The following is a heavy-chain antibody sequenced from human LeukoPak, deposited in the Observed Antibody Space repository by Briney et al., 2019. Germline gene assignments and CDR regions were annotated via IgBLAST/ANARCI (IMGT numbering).Heavy chain of an antibody. J-gene: IGHJ4*02. CDR3: ASLNYYDSSGYYYDDDY. Sequence: GGSLRLSCAASGFTFSSYWMSWVRQAPGKGLEWVSVIYSGGSTYYADSVKGRFTISRDNSKNTLYLQMNSLRAEDTAVYYCASLNYYDSSGYYYDDDYWGQGTLVTVSS. CDR2: IYSGGST. V-gene: IGHV3-53*01. CDR1: GFTFSSYW. D-gene: IGHD3-22*01.